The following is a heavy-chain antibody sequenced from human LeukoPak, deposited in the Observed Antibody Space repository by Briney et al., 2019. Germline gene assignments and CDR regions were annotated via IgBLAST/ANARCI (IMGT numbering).Heavy chain of an antibody. V-gene: IGHV3-23*01. CDR3: ASPRITGTSRPFDY. CDR1: GFSFSSYA. D-gene: IGHD1-7*01. CDR2: ISGSGGST. Sequence: GGSLRLSCAASGFSFSSYAMNWVRQAPGKGLEWVSVISGSGGSTYYADSMKGRFTISRDNSKNTLDLQMNSLRAEDTAVYYCASPRITGTSRPFDYWGQGTLVTVSS. J-gene: IGHJ4*02.